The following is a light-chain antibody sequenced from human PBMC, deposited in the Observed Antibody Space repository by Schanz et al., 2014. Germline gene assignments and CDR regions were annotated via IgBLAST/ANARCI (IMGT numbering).Light chain of an antibody. Sequence: EIVLTQSPATLSVSPGERATLSCRASQSVDNDLAWYQQKPRQPPRLLIYSASVRASGIPARFSAIGSGTEFTLTITSLQSEDFAVYYCQQRSNWPPELTFGGGTKVEIK. V-gene: IGKV3-15*01. CDR2: SAS. J-gene: IGKJ4*01. CDR3: QQRSNWPPELT. CDR1: QSVDND.